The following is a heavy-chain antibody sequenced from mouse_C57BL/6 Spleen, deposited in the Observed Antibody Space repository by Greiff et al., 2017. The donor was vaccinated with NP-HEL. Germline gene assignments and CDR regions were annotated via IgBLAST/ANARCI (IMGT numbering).Heavy chain of an antibody. Sequence: VKVVESGPGLVQPSQSLSITCTVSGFSLTSYGVHWVRQSPGKGLEWLGVIWSGGSTDYNAAFISRLSISKDNSKSQVFFKMNSLQADDTAIYYCARWDGSPVAFAYWGQGTLVTVSA. V-gene: IGHV2-2*01. J-gene: IGHJ3*01. CDR2: IWSGGST. CDR3: ARWDGSPVAFAY. D-gene: IGHD2-3*01. CDR1: GFSLTSYG.